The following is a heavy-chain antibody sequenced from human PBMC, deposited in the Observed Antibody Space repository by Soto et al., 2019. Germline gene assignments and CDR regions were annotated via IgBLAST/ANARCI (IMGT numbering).Heavy chain of an antibody. D-gene: IGHD3-3*01. CDR1: GGSISSGGYY. CDR2: IYYSGST. CDR3: ARGRITIFGVVIIRGLVDP. J-gene: IGHJ5*02. V-gene: IGHV4-31*03. Sequence: SETLSLTCTVSGGSISSGGYYWSWIRQHPGKGLEWIGYIYYSGSTYYNPSLKSRVTISVDTSKNQFSLKLSSVTAADTAVYYCARGRITIFGVVIIRGLVDPWGQGTLVPVSS.